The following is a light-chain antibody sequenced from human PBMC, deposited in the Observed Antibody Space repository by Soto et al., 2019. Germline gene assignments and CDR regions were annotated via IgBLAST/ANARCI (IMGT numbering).Light chain of an antibody. J-gene: IGKJ1*01. V-gene: IGKV1-6*01. Sequence: IQMTQSPSSLSASVGDRVTITCRASQTIGANLNWYRQKPGKAPTLLIYGASTLQSGVPSRFSGLGSGTDFTLAISSLQPEDSATYYCLQDINYPWTFGQGTKVAIK. CDR2: GAS. CDR1: QTIGAN. CDR3: LQDINYPWT.